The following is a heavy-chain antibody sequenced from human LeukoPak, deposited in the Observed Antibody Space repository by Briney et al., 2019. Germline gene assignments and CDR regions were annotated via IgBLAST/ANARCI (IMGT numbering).Heavy chain of an antibody. J-gene: IGHJ6*03. CDR2: IKQDGSEK. V-gene: IGHV3-7*01. D-gene: IGHD3-10*01. Sequence: GGSLRLSCAASGFTFSSYWMSWVRQALGKGLEWVAHIKQDGSEKYYVDSVRGRFTISRDNAKNSLYLQMNSLSAEDTAVYYCARSVEAGYMDVWGKGTTVTISS. CDR3: ARSVEAGYMDV. CDR1: GFTFSSYW.